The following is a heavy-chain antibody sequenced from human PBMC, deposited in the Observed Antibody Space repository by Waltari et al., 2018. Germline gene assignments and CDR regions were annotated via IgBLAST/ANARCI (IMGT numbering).Heavy chain of an antibody. V-gene: IGHV4-59*01. CDR2: IYYSGST. D-gene: IGHD6-19*01. Sequence: VSGGSISSYYWSWIRQPPGKGLEWIGYIYYSGSTNYNPSLKSRVTISVDTSKNQFSLKLSSVTAADTAVYYCARGVKSSGWYGGYYFDYWGQGTLVTVSS. J-gene: IGHJ4*02. CDR1: GGSISSYY. CDR3: ARGVKSSGWYGGYYFDY.